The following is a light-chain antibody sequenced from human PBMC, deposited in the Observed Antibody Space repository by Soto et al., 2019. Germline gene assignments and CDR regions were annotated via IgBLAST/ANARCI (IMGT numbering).Light chain of an antibody. CDR2: DXS. CDR1: QSFGLY. V-gene: IGKV3-11*01. J-gene: IGKJ5*01. Sequence: EIVLTQSPATVSLSPGERATLSCRASQSFGLYLFXXXQTHGXXXRXXLXDXSNRAHRXPARFSGRRYGTEFTLTISSLQSEDFAVYYCQQYNNWPPITFGRGTRLEI. CDR3: QQYNNWPPIT.